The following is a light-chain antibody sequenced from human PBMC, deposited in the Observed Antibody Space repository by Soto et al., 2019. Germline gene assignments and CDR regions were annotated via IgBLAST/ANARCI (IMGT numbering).Light chain of an antibody. Sequence: QSALTQPASVSVSPGQSITFSCTGTSSDVGSYNYVSWYQQHPGKAPKLMIYDVSNRPLGISNRFSGSKSGNTASLTISGLQAEDEADYYCSSYTRSSTLVFVGGTKLTVL. CDR3: SSYTRSSTLV. V-gene: IGLV2-14*03. CDR1: SSDVGSYNY. J-gene: IGLJ2*01. CDR2: DVS.